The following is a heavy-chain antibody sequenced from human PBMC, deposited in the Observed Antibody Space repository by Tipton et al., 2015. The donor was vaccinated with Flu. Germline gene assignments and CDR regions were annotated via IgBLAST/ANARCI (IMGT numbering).Heavy chain of an antibody. CDR3: ARHRNYHFDY. CDR2: IKHDGGDK. J-gene: IGHJ4*02. Sequence: LSLTCAASGFTFNDYWMSWVCQAPGKGLEWVANIKHDGGDKYYVDSVKGRFTISRDNAKNSLYLQMNSLRAEDTALYYCARHRNYHFDYWGQGTLVTVSS. CDR1: GFTFNDYW. V-gene: IGHV3-7*01. D-gene: IGHD4-11*01.